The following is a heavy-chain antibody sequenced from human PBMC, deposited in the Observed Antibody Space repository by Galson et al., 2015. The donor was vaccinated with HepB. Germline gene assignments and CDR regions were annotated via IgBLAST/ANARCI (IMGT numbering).Heavy chain of an antibody. J-gene: IGHJ4*02. CDR2: INPNNGGT. Sequence: SVKVSCKASGYTFTAYFVHWVRQAPGQGLEWMGWINPNNGGTNYAQKFQGTVTTTRDTSISTAYMVLSRLTSDDTAVYYCAAARSGLPPPGLDFWGQGTLVTVSS. V-gene: IGHV1-2*02. CDR1: GYTFTAYF. CDR3: AAARSGLPPPGLDF. D-gene: IGHD5-12*01.